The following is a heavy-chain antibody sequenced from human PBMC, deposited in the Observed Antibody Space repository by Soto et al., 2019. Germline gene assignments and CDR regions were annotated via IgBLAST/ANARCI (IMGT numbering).Heavy chain of an antibody. Sequence: PGGSLRLSCVGSGYNFNKYAVSWVRQAPGKGLEWVSAINIGGDNTFYTDSVKGRFTISRDNSKNMLYLEMNSLTAEDTAVYYCARTPVEMDYFDYWGQGTLVTVSS. CDR1: GYNFNKYA. CDR2: INIGGDNT. CDR3: ARTPVEMDYFDY. J-gene: IGHJ4*02. V-gene: IGHV3-23*01.